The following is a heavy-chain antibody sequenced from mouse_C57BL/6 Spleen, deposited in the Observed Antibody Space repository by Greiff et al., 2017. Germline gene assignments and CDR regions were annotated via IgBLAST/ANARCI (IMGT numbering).Heavy chain of an antibody. CDR2: IRSKSNNYAT. Sequence: DVQLVESGGGLVQPKGSLKLSCAASGFSFNTYAMNWVRQAPGKGLEWVARIRSKSNNYATYYADSVKDRFTISRDDSESMLYLQMNNLKTEDTAMYYCVRGSYGYDEYFDYWGQGTTLTVSS. CDR3: VRGSYGYDEYFDY. J-gene: IGHJ2*01. CDR1: GFSFNTYA. V-gene: IGHV10-1*01. D-gene: IGHD2-2*01.